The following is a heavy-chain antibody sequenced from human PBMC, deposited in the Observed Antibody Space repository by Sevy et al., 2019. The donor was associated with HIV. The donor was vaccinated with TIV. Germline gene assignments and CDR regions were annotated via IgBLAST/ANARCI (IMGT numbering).Heavy chain of an antibody. CDR3: TTGGSLFQH. CDR1: GFTFSNVW. V-gene: IGHV3-15*01. Sequence: GGSLRLSCAASGFTFSNVWMSWVRQAPGKGLEWVAHGKSKTDGGTTDYAAPVRGRFTISRDDSKKTLYLQMNSLKTEDTAVYYCTTGGSLFQHWGQGTLVTVSS. D-gene: IGHD3-16*01. J-gene: IGHJ1*01. CDR2: GKSKTDGGTT.